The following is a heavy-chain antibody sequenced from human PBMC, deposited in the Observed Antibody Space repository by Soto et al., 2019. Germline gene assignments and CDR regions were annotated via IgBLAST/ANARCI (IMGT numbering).Heavy chain of an antibody. Sequence: QVQLLETGGGVVQPGRSLRLSCAASGFSFSSYGMHWVRQAPGKGLEWVAVISYDGSQKYYADSVKGRFTISRDNYKNTLYLQMNSLRGEDKAVYYCAKDLVGGVRYYYGMDVWGQGTTVTVSS. V-gene: IGHV3-30*18. J-gene: IGHJ6*02. CDR2: ISYDGSQK. CDR1: GFSFSSYG. CDR3: AKDLVGGVRYYYGMDV. D-gene: IGHD1-26*01.